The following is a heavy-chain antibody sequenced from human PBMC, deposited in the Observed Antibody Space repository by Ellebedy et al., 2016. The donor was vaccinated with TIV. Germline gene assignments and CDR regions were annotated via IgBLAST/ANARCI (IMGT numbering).Heavy chain of an antibody. CDR1: GFTFSSYT. V-gene: IGHV3-21*06. CDR3: SRLGPYSRSYYSPVDY. CDR2: IGSSGSYI. Sequence: GESLKISCAASGFTFSSYTMNWVRQAPGKGLEWVSSIGSSGSYIYYADSLKGRFIISRDNAKNSLYLQMNSLRAEDTAVYYCSRLGPYSRSYYSPVDYWGQGTLVTVSS. J-gene: IGHJ4*02. D-gene: IGHD1-26*01.